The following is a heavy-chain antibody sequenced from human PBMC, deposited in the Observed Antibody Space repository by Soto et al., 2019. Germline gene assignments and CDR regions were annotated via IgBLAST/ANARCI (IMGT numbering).Heavy chain of an antibody. CDR3: AKADSNYAGRFSYYYMDV. Sequence: ASVKVSCKASGYTFTSYGISWVRQAPGQGLEWMGWISAYNDNTNYAQKLQGKVNLTTDTSTSTAYMELRNLRSDDTAVYYCAKADSNYAGRFSYYYMDVWGNGTLVTVS. CDR1: GYTFTSYG. CDR2: ISAYNDNT. D-gene: IGHD4-4*01. J-gene: IGHJ6*03. V-gene: IGHV1-18*01.